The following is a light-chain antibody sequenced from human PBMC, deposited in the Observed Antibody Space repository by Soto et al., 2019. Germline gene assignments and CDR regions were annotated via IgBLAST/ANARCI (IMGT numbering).Light chain of an antibody. CDR3: QKRSSWPGT. V-gene: IGKV3-11*01. Sequence: EILLTQSPATLSLSPGARATLSCRASQSVRSSLDWYQQKPGQAPRLLIYDASTRATGIPGRFSGSGSGTDFTRTISNLEPEDLAVYYCQKRSSWPGTVGQGAKVDIK. CDR2: DAS. J-gene: IGKJ1*01. CDR1: QSVRSS.